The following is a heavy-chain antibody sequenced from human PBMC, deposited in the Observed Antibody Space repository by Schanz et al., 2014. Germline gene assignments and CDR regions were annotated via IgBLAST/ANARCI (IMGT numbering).Heavy chain of an antibody. CDR2: IKSDGSST. Sequence: VQLVESGGGVVQPGGSLRLSCAASGFTFSSYWMHWVRQVPGKGLVWVSRIKSDGSSTSYADSVRGRFTISRDNAENTLFLQMNSLRAEDTAVYYCARKVVATIGGYYDNWGQGTLVIVSS. CDR3: ARKVVATIGGYYDN. D-gene: IGHD5-12*01. V-gene: IGHV3-74*02. CDR1: GFTFSSYW. J-gene: IGHJ4*02.